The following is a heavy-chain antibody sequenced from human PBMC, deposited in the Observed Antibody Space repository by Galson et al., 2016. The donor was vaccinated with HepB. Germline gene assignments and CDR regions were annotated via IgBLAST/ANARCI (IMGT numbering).Heavy chain of an antibody. CDR3: ARHREYSNSWYIDY. V-gene: IGHV5-51*01. Sequence: QSGAEVKKPGESLKISCKGSGYSFTNYWIGWVRQMPGKGLEWMGIIFPGDSDTRYSPSFQGQVTISADKSISTAYLQWSSLKASDTAIYYFARHREYSNSWYIDYWGQGTLVTVSS. J-gene: IGHJ4*02. D-gene: IGHD6-13*01. CDR1: GYSFTNYW. CDR2: IFPGDSDT.